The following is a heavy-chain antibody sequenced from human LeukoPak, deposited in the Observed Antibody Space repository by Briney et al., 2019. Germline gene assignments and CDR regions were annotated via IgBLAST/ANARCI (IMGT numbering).Heavy chain of an antibody. CDR1: GFTFSSYS. Sequence: GGSLRLSCAASGFTFSSYSMNWVRQAPGKGLEWVSSISSSSSYIYYADSVKGRFTISRDNAKNSLYLQMNSPRAEDTAVYYCARDPLSGDTGVDYWGQGTLVTVSS. CDR2: ISSSSSYI. D-gene: IGHD7-27*01. CDR3: ARDPLSGDTGVDY. V-gene: IGHV3-21*01. J-gene: IGHJ4*02.